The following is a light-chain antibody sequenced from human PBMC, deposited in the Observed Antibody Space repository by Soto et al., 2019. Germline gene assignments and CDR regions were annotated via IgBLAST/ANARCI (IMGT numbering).Light chain of an antibody. Sequence: DIQLTQSPSFLSASVRDRVTITCRASQDISSFLAWYQQKAGKAPKPLIFAASTLQSGVPSRFSGSGSGTEFTLTISSLQPEDFATYYCQQLKTYPRTFGQGTKVDIK. J-gene: IGKJ2*01. V-gene: IGKV1-9*01. CDR2: AAS. CDR3: QQLKTYPRT. CDR1: QDISSF.